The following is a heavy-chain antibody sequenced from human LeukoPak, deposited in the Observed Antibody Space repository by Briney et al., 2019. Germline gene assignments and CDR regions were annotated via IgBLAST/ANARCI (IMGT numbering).Heavy chain of an antibody. J-gene: IGHJ6*04. Sequence: SVKVSCKASGGTFSSYAISWVRQAPGQGLEWMGGIIPIFGTANYAQKFQGRVTITADESTSTAYMELSSLRSEDTAVYYCARAGKMGSSSWYYYYGMDVWGKGTTVTVSS. CDR3: ARAGKMGSSSWYYYYGMDV. CDR1: GGTFSSYA. D-gene: IGHD6-13*01. V-gene: IGHV1-69*13. CDR2: IIPIFGTA.